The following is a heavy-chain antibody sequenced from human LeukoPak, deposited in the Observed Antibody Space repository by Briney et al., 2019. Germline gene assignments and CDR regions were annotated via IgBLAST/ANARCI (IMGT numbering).Heavy chain of an antibody. Sequence: GGSLRLSCAASGFMFHDYGLSWVRQAPGKGLEWVSGINWNGGRTGYADSVKGRFTISRDNAKNSLYLQMNSLRAEDTALYYCARDYDYGDYPGYWGQGPLVTVSS. V-gene: IGHV3-20*04. CDR2: INWNGGRT. CDR1: GFMFHDYG. J-gene: IGHJ4*02. D-gene: IGHD4-17*01. CDR3: ARDYDYGDYPGY.